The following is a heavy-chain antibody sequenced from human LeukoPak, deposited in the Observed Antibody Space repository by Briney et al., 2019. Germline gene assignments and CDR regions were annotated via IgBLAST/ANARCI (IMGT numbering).Heavy chain of an antibody. V-gene: IGHV1-46*01. D-gene: IGHD1-26*01. CDR2: INPSSGST. Sequence: ASVRVSCKASGYTFTSYFMHWVRQAPGRGLEWMGVINPSSGSTTYSQKFQGRVTMTRDTSTSTVYMDLGSLRSDDTAVYYCARAVGPRGGNWFDPWGQGTLVTVSS. CDR1: GYTFTSYF. CDR3: ARAVGPRGGNWFDP. J-gene: IGHJ5*02.